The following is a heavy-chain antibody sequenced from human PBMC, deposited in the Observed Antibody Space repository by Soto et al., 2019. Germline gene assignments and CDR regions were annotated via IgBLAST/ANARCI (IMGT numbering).Heavy chain of an antibody. D-gene: IGHD1-26*01. CDR3: ATDLNWENF. J-gene: IGHJ4*02. V-gene: IGHV3-33*01. CDR2: IWIDGSNP. Sequence: GGSLRLSCVASGFTFSGYGIHWVRQAPGKGLEWAALIWIDGSNPYYADSVKGRFTISRDNAKNSLYLQMNRLRDEDTAVYSCATDLNWENFWGQGTLVTVSS. CDR1: GFTFSGYG.